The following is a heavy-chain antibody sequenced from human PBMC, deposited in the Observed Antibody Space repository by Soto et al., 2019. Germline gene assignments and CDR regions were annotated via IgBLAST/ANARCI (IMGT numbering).Heavy chain of an antibody. CDR1: GVTFSSYA. J-gene: IGHJ6*02. V-gene: IGHV1-69*06. CDR2: IIPIFGTA. Sequence: SVKVSGKASGVTFSSYAISWVRQAPGQGLEWMGGIIPIFGTANYAQKFQGRVTITADKSTSTAYMELSSLRSEDTAVYYCARARYSSGWSDYYYGMDVWGQGTTVTVSS. CDR3: ARARYSSGWSDYYYGMDV. D-gene: IGHD6-19*01.